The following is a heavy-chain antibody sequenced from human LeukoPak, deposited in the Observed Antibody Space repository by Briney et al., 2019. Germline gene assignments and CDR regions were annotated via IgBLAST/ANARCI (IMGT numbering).Heavy chain of an antibody. CDR3: TKALDIVVVPAASYYGMDV. D-gene: IGHD2-2*03. CDR1: GFTFSSYG. J-gene: IGHJ6*02. CDR2: ISYDGSNK. Sequence: PGRSLRLSCAASGFTFSSYGMHWVRQAPGKGLEWVAVISYDGSNKYYADSVKGRFTISRENSKNTLYLQMNSLRAEDTAVYYCTKALDIVVVPAASYYGMDVWGQGTTVTVSS. V-gene: IGHV3-30*18.